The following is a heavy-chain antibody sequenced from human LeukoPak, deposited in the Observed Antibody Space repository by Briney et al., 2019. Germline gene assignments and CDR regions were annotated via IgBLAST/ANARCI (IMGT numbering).Heavy chain of an antibody. J-gene: IGHJ4*02. D-gene: IGHD3-9*01. CDR3: ARDRDRYDILTGYHY. Sequence: GGSLRLSCAASGFTFSSYGMHWVRQAPGKGLEWAAVIWYDGSNKYYADSVKGRFTISRDNSKNTLYLQMNSLRAEDTAVYYCARDRDRYDILTGYHYWGQGTLVTVSS. CDR2: IWYDGSNK. CDR1: GFTFSSYG. V-gene: IGHV3-33*01.